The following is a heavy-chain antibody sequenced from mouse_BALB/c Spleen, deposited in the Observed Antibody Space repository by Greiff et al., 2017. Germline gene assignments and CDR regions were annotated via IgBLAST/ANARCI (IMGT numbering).Heavy chain of an antibody. CDR2: ISDGGSYT. CDR3: ARDGYLDY. J-gene: IGHJ2*01. Sequence: EVHLVESGGGLVKPGGSLKLSCAASGFTFSDYYMYWVRQTPEKRLEWVATISDGGSYTYYPDSVKGRFTISRDNAKNNLYLQMSSLKSEDTAMYYCARDGYLDYWGQGTTLTVSS. V-gene: IGHV5-4*02. CDR1: GFTFSDYY.